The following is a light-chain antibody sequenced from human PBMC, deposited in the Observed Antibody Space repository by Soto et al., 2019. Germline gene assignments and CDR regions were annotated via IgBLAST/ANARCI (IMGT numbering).Light chain of an antibody. CDR1: QSVSSSY. CDR3: QQYAGSPTT. Sequence: IVLTQSPGTLSLSPGERATLSCRASQSVSSSYLAWYQQKPDQGPRLLIYGASIRATGIPDRFRGSGSGTDFTLTISRLEPEDFAVYYCQQYAGSPTTFGQGTKVEIK. V-gene: IGKV3-20*01. J-gene: IGKJ1*01. CDR2: GAS.